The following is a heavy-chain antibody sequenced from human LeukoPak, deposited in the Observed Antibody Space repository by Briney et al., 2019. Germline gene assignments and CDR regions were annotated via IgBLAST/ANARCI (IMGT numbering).Heavy chain of an antibody. CDR2: FDPEDGET. Sequence: ASVKVSCKVSGYTLTELSMHWVRQAPGKGLEWMGGFDPEDGETIYAQKFQGRVTMTEDTSTDTAYMELSSLRSEDTAVYYCAREFGGDDYSNYADWFDPWGQGTLVTVSS. CDR1: GYTLTELS. CDR3: AREFGGDDYSNYADWFDP. D-gene: IGHD4-11*01. J-gene: IGHJ5*02. V-gene: IGHV1-24*01.